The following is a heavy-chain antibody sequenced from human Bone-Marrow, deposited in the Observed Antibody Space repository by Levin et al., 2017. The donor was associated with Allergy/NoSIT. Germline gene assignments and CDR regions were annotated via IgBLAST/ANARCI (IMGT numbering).Heavy chain of an antibody. CDR1: RYSIRSGYY. CDR2: IYHTGST. D-gene: IGHD6-13*01. Sequence: SQTLSLTCGVSRYSIRSGYYWGWIRQPPGKGLEWIGSIYHTGSTNYNPSLKSRVTISLDTSKNQFSLKLSSVTAADTAVYYCARWYSSTGYFDYWGQGTLVTVSS. V-gene: IGHV4-38-2*01. J-gene: IGHJ4*02. CDR3: ARWYSSTGYFDY.